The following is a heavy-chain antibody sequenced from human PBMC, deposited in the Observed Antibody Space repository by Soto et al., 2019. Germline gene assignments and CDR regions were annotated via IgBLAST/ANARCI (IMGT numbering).Heavy chain of an antibody. CDR2: ISAYNGNT. CDR3: ARSRNPYYDILTGYYWDHKMPVDY. J-gene: IGHJ4*02. V-gene: IGHV1-18*04. D-gene: IGHD3-9*01. Sequence: GASVKVSCKASGYTFTSYGISWVRQAPGQGLEWMGWISAYNGNTNYAQKLQGRVTMTTDTSTSTAYMELRSLRSDDTAVYYCARSRNPYYDILTGYYWDHKMPVDYWGQGTLVTVSS. CDR1: GYTFTSYG.